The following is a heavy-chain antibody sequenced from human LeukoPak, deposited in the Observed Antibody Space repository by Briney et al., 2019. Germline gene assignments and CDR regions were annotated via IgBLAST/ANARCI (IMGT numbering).Heavy chain of an antibody. V-gene: IGHV1-46*01. CDR1: GYTFSSYY. J-gene: IGHJ4*02. D-gene: IGHD5-12*01. CDR2: INPSGGST. Sequence: PSVWVSSTASGYTFSSYYMHCVPQSPGHGLEWMGVINPSGGSTSYTQKFQGRVTMTRDTSTSTVYMELSRLRSEDTAVYYCARADGYDWAVGYWGQGTLVTVSS. CDR3: ARADGYDWAVGY.